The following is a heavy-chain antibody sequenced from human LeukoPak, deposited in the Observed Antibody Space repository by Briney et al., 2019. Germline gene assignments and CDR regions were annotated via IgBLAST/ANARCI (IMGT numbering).Heavy chain of an antibody. D-gene: IGHD3-22*01. CDR3: AGGALYYYDSSGYPSY. CDR2: IWYDGSNK. J-gene: IGHJ4*02. Sequence: GGSLRLSCAASGFTFSSYGMHWVRQAPGKGLEWVAVIWYDGSNKYYADSVKGRFTISRDNSKNTLYLQMNSLRAEDTAVYYCAGGALYYYDSSGYPSYWGQGTLVTVSS. V-gene: IGHV3-33*01. CDR1: GFTFSSYG.